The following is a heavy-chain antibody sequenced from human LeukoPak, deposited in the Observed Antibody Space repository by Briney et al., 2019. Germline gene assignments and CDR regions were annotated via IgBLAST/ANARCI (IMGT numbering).Heavy chain of an antibody. Sequence: SETLSLTCAVYGGSFSDYFWGWIRQPPGKGLEWIGEINHSGRTYYNPSLKSRVTISVDTSKNQFSLNLSSVTAADTAVYYCARDVVVVPAAIHYGMDVWGQGTPVTVSS. CDR2: INHSGRT. J-gene: IGHJ6*02. CDR1: GGSFSDYF. CDR3: ARDVVVVPAAIHYGMDV. V-gene: IGHV4-34*01. D-gene: IGHD2-2*01.